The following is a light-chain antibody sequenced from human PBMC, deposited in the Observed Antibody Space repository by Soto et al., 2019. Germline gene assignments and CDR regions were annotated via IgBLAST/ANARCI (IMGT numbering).Light chain of an antibody. CDR2: AAS. Sequence: DIQMTQSPSSVSASVGDRVTITCGASQGVSSWLAWYQQRPGKAPYLLIYAASRLQSGVQSRFSGSGSGTDLTLTISRMQSEDFGTYHCQQVNSFPTKFGQAPKVDIK. CDR3: QQVNSFPTK. V-gene: IGKV1-12*01. CDR1: QGVSSW. J-gene: IGKJ1*01.